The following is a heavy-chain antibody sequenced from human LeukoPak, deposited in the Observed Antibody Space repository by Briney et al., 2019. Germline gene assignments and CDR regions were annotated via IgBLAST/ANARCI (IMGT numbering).Heavy chain of an antibody. CDR1: GGSISSYY. CDR2: IYTSGST. J-gene: IGHJ4*02. CDR3: ASLGYCSSTSCYE. V-gene: IGHV4-4*07. Sequence: PSETLSHTCTVSGGSISSYYWSWIRQPAGKGLEWIGRIYTSGSTNYNPSLKSRVTMSVDTSKNQFSLKLSSVTAADTAVYYCASLGYCSSTSCYEWGQGTLVTVSS. D-gene: IGHD2-2*01.